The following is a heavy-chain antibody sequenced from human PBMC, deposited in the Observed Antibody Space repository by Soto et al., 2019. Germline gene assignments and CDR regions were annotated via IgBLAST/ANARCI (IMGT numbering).Heavy chain of an antibody. CDR2: INGGKGNT. CDR3: ARMVFVSGGWYDP. J-gene: IGHJ5*02. D-gene: IGHD3-10*01. Sequence: QVQLVQSGAEVKKPGASVKVSCKASGYTFTNYAIHWLRQAPGLGLEWMGWINGGKGNTEYSQKFQDRVTLTRDTSASTAYMELTSRRFEDTAVYYCARMVFVSGGWYDPWGQGTLVTVSS. V-gene: IGHV1-3*01. CDR1: GYTFTNYA.